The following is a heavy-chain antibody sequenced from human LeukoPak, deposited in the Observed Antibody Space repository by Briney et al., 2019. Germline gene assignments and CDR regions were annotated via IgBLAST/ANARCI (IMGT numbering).Heavy chain of an antibody. D-gene: IGHD4-11*01. J-gene: IGHJ4*02. V-gene: IGHV3-7*01. CDR1: GFTFGNYG. CDR2: MKEDGGEV. Sequence: GGSRELSLPAFGFTFGNYGWSGFRQAPGKGLKWVANMKEDGGEVNYVDSVTGRFTISRDNARGSLYLQMNSLRAEDTAVYYCVRDRGYSNFDYWGQGSLVTVSS. CDR3: VRDRGYSNFDY.